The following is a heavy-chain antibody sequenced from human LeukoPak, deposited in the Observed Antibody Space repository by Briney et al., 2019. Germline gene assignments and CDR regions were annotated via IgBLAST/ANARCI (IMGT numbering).Heavy chain of an antibody. V-gene: IGHV4-59*01. CDR3: ARGRSWDNFDY. D-gene: IGHD6-13*01. Sequence: PSETLSLTCTVSGGSISSYYWSWVRQPPGKGLEWIGYIYYSGSTNYNPSLKSRVTISVDTSKNQFSLKLSSVTAADTAVYYCARGRSWDNFDYWGRGTLVTVSS. CDR1: GGSISSYY. CDR2: IYYSGST. J-gene: IGHJ4*02.